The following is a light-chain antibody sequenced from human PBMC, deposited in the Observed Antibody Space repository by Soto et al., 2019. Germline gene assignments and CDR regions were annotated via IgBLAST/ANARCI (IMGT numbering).Light chain of an antibody. Sequence: EIVLTQSPATLSLSPGERATLSCRASQRLSGTLAWFQHKPGQPPRLLIYGASNRATGIPARFSASGSGTDFPLTISSLEPEDFAVYYCQQRTLWPRTFGQGTKVEIK. J-gene: IGKJ1*01. CDR3: QQRTLWPRT. CDR1: QRLSGT. V-gene: IGKV3-11*01. CDR2: GAS.